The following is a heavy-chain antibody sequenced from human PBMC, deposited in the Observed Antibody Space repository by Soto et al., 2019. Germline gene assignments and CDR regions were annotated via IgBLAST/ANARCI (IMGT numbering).Heavy chain of an antibody. Sequence: EVQLLESGGGLVQPGGSLRLSCAASGFTFSSYAMSWVRQAPGKGLEWVSAISGSGGSTYYADSVKGRFTISRDNSKNTVYLQMSNLRAEDTALYYCAKEGGYEINWFDPWGQGTLVTVSS. J-gene: IGHJ5*02. V-gene: IGHV3-23*01. CDR1: GFTFSSYA. CDR3: AKEGGYEINWFDP. CDR2: ISGSGGST. D-gene: IGHD2-2*01.